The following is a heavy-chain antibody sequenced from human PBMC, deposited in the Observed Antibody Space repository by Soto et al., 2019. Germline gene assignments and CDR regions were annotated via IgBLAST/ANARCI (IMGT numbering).Heavy chain of an antibody. Sequence: QVQLVQSGAEVKKPGASVKISCKTSGDTFSHYYMHWVRQARGQGLELMFIIYRSFHSPTYSQNFQGRLTVTSEASTLTVYMELSSLKSEDTAVYYCARAQVSGTIEIGFSVWGQGTLVTVSS. D-gene: IGHD1-26*01. V-gene: IGHV1-46*01. CDR2: IYRSFHSP. CDR1: GDTFSHYY. J-gene: IGHJ3*01. CDR3: ARAQVSGTIEIGFSV.